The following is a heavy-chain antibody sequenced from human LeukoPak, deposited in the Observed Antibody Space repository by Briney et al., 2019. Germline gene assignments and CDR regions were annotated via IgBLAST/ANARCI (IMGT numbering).Heavy chain of an antibody. J-gene: IGHJ5*02. D-gene: IGHD3-10*01. CDR3: ARAPMVRGVIITRFDP. V-gene: IGHV1-8*01. Sequence: ASVKVSCKASGYTFTSYDINWGRQATGQGLEWMGWMNPNSGNTGYAQKFQGRVTMTRNTSISTAYMELSSLRSEDTAVYYCARAPMVRGVIITRFDPWGQGTLVTVSS. CDR1: GYTFTSYD. CDR2: MNPNSGNT.